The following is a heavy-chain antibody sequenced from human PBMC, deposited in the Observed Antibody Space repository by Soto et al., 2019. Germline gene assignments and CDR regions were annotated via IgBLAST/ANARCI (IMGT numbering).Heavy chain of an antibody. V-gene: IGHV3-33*01. CDR1: GFTFSSYG. CDR2: IWYDGSNK. Sequence: QVQLVESGGGVVQPGRSLRLSCAASGFTFSSYGMHWVRQAPGKGLEWVAVIWYDGSNKYYADSVKGRFTISRDNSKNTLYLQMNSLRAEGTAVYYCAREELGLDDWGQGALVTVSS. D-gene: IGHD1-26*01. CDR3: AREELGLDD. J-gene: IGHJ4*02.